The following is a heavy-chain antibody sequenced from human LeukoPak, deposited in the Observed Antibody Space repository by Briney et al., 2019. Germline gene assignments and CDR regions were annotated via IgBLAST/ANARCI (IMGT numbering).Heavy chain of an antibody. Sequence: SETLSLTCAVYGGSFSGYYWSWIRQPPGKGLEWIGEINHSGSTNYNPSLKSRVTISADTSKNQFSLKLSSVTAADTAVYYCARHGAEGEFYYYYYMDVWGKGTTVTVSS. CDR1: GGSFSGYY. D-gene: IGHD3-10*01. CDR3: ARHGAEGEFYYYYYMDV. CDR2: INHSGST. J-gene: IGHJ6*03. V-gene: IGHV4-34*01.